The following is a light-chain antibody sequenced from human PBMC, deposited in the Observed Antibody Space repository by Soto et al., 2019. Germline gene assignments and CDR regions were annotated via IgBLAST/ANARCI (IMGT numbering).Light chain of an antibody. V-gene: IGLV2-14*01. CDR2: EVS. CDR3: SSYTRSSTLEV. J-gene: IGLJ3*02. CDR1: SSDVSYYNY. Sequence: QSALTQPASVSGSPGQSITISCTGTSSDVSYYNYVSWYQQHPGKAPKLMIYEVSNRPSGVSNRFSGSKSGNTASLTISGLQAEDEADYYCSSYTRSSTLEVFGGGTKLTVL.